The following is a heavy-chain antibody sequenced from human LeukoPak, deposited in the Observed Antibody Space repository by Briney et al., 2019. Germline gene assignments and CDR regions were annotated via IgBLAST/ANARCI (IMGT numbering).Heavy chain of an antibody. CDR2: ISGSGGST. V-gene: IGHV3-23*01. CDR1: GFTFSSYA. D-gene: IGHD3-22*01. Sequence: GGSLRLSCAASGFTFSSYAMSWVRQAPGKGLEWDSAISGSGGSTYYADSVKGRFTISRDNSENTLYLQMNSLRAEDTAVYYCAKRRGDSSGTSHPFDYWGQGTLVTVSS. CDR3: AKRRGDSSGTSHPFDY. J-gene: IGHJ4*02.